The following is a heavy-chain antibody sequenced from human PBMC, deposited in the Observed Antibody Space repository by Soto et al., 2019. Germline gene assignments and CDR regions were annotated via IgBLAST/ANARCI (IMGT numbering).Heavy chain of an antibody. J-gene: IGHJ4*02. CDR1: GGSISSSSYY. Sequence: SETLSLTCTVSGGSISSSSYYWGWIRQPPGKGLEWIGSIYYSGSTYYNPSLKSRVTISVDTSKNQFSPKLSSVTAADTAVYYCASLGSITIFGVVISDFDYWGQGTLVTVSS. CDR3: ASLGSITIFGVVISDFDY. D-gene: IGHD3-3*01. CDR2: IYYSGST. V-gene: IGHV4-39*01.